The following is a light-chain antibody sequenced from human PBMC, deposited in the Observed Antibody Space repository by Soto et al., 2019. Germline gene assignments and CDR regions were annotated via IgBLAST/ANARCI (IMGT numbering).Light chain of an antibody. CDR2: DTS. CDR3: QQYGRSPLT. Sequence: EIVLTQSPDTLSLSPGERATLSCRASQSVRNNYLAWYQQKPGQAPRFLIYDTSSRATGIPERFSGSGSGTEFTLTISRLEPEDFAVYYCQQYGRSPLTFGGGTKVEIK. V-gene: IGKV3-20*01. CDR1: QSVRNNY. J-gene: IGKJ4*01.